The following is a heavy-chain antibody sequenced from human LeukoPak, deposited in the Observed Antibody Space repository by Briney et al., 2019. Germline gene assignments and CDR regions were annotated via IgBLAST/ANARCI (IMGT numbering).Heavy chain of an antibody. CDR3: ARGRPPSIAAAGEFDY. CDR1: GGSISSYY. CDR2: IYYSGST. Sequence: SETLSLTCTVSGGSISSYYWSWIRQPPGKGLEWIGYIYYSGSTYYNPSLKSRVTISVDTSKNQFSLKLSSVTAADTAVYYCARGRPPSIAAAGEFDYWGQGTLVTVSS. D-gene: IGHD6-13*01. V-gene: IGHV4-59*12. J-gene: IGHJ4*02.